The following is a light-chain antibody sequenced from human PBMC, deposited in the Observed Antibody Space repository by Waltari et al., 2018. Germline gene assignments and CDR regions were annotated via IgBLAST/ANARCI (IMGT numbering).Light chain of an antibody. J-gene: IGLJ2*01. Sequence: FVLSQPHSVSESQGKRVTISCTRSSGTLAANSVHGYQRRPGSVPTIVIYKDNERPSGVPDRFSGSADRYSGSASLTISGLRAEDEADYCCQSYDNTNYVVFGGWTKLTVL. CDR1: SGTLAANS. CDR2: KDN. CDR3: QSYDNTNYVV. V-gene: IGLV6-57*03.